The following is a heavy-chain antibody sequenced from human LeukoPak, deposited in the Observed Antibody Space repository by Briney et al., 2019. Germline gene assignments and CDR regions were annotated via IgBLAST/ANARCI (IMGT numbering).Heavy chain of an antibody. V-gene: IGHV3-23*01. Sequence: PGGSLRLSCAASGFTFSSYAMSWVRQAPGKGLEWVSGISGSGGNTYYADSVKGRFTISRDNSKNTLYLQMNSLRAEDTAVYYCARVTGSSHDYGDYFYYYYMDVWGKGTTVTISS. CDR1: GFTFSSYA. CDR2: ISGSGGNT. J-gene: IGHJ6*03. D-gene: IGHD4-17*01. CDR3: ARVTGSSHDYGDYFYYYYMDV.